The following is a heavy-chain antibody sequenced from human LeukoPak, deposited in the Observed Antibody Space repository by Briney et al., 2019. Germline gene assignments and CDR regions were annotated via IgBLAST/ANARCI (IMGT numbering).Heavy chain of an antibody. J-gene: IGHJ4*02. CDR2: IYYSGST. V-gene: IGHV4-39*07. CDR1: GGSISSSSYY. CDR3: ARLFFGVGASDY. D-gene: IGHD1-26*01. Sequence: SETLSLTCTVSGGSISSSSYYWGWIRQPPGKGLEWIGSIYYSGSTYYNPSLKSRVTISVDTSKNQFSLKLSSVTAADTAVYYCARLFFGVGASDYWGQGTLVTVSS.